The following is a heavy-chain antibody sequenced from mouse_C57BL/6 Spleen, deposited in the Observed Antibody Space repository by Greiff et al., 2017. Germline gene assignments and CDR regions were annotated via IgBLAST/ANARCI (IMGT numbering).Heavy chain of an antibody. D-gene: IGHD1-1*01. V-gene: IGHV1-54*01. J-gene: IGHJ1*03. CDR1: GYAFTNYL. CDR2: INPGSGGT. CDR3: ARSHGSSHFDV. Sequence: QVQLQQSGAELVRPGTSVKVSCKASGYAFTNYLIEWVKQRPGQGLEWIGVINPGSGGTNYNEKLKGKATLTADKSSSTAYMQLSSLTSEDSAVYFCARSHGSSHFDVWGTGTTVTVSS.